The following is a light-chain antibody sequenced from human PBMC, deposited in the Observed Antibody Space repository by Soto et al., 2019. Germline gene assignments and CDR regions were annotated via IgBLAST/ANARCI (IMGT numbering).Light chain of an antibody. V-gene: IGKV1-5*01. Sequence: DIQMTQSPSTLSASVGDRVAITCRASQSISSWLAWYQQKPGKAPKLLIYDASSLESGVPSRFSGSGSGTEFTLTISSLQPDDFATYYCQQYNSLSTFAQGTKVEIK. CDR2: DAS. CDR1: QSISSW. CDR3: QQYNSLST. J-gene: IGKJ1*01.